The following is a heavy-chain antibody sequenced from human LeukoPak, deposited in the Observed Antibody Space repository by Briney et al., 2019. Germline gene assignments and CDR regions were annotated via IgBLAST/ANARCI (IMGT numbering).Heavy chain of an antibody. V-gene: IGHV4-39*01. CDR3: ARQISDYYYYYMDV. Sequence: SETLSLTCTVSGGSISSSNYYWGWFRQPPGKGLEWIGPIYYSGTTYYNPSLESRVTIFEDTSKNQFPLMLTSVTAADTAVYYCARQISDYYYYYMDVWGKGTTVTVSS. CDR2: IYYSGTT. CDR1: GGSISSSNYY. D-gene: IGHD2-15*01. J-gene: IGHJ6*03.